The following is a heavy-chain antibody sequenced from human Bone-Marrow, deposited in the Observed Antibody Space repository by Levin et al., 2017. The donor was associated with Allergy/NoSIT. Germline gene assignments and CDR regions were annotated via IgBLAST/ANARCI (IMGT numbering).Heavy chain of an antibody. Sequence: GESLNISCAASGFTFSNYWMHWVRQAPGKGLVWVSHINSDGSNTNYADSVKGRFTISRDNAKNTLYLQMNSLRDEDTAVYYCARGGCSSTSCLDNWGQGTLVTVSS. V-gene: IGHV3-74*01. CDR1: GFTFSNYW. CDR3: ARGGCSSTSCLDN. J-gene: IGHJ4*02. CDR2: INSDGSNT. D-gene: IGHD2-2*01.